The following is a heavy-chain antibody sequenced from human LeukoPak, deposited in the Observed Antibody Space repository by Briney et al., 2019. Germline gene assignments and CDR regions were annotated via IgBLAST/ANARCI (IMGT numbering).Heavy chain of an antibody. D-gene: IGHD3-22*01. V-gene: IGHV6-1*01. J-gene: IGHJ3*02. CDR2: TYYRSKWYN. Sequence: SQTLSLTCAISGDSVSSNSAAWNWIRQSPSRGLEWLGRTYYRSKWYNDYAVSVKSRITINPDTSKNQFSLQLNSVTPEDTAVYYWARGGHYYDSSVYYHDVFDIWGKGKMVTAS. CDR3: ARGGHYYDSSVYYHDVFDI. CDR1: GDSVSSNSAA.